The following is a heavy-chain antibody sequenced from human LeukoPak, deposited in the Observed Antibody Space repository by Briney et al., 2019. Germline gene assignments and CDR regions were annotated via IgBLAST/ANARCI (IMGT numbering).Heavy chain of an antibody. V-gene: IGHV4-34*01. CDR3: ARESYDFWSGYYPYFDY. D-gene: IGHD3-3*01. Sequence: SETLSLTCAVYGGSFSGYYWSWIRQPPGKGLEWIGEINHSGSTNYNPSLKSRVTISVDTSKNQFSLKLSSVTAADTAVYYCARESYDFWSGYYPYFDYWGQGTLVTVSS. J-gene: IGHJ4*02. CDR2: INHSGST. CDR1: GGSFSGYY.